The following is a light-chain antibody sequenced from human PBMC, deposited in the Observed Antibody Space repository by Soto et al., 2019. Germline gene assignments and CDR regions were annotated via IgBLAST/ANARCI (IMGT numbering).Light chain of an antibody. J-gene: IGKJ1*01. CDR3: QQYNGWPRT. V-gene: IGKV3D-15*01. CDR1: QSVTSY. Sequence: EIFMTQSPATLSLSPGERATLSCRASQSVTSYIAWYQQRPGQAPRLLIYDTSTRATGVPARFSGSGSGTEFTLTIPSLQSEDFAVYYCQQYNGWPRTFGQGTKVDI. CDR2: DTS.